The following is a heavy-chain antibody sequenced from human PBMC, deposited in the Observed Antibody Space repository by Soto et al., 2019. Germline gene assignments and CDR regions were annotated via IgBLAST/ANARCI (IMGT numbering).Heavy chain of an antibody. V-gene: IGHV1-3*04. J-gene: IGHJ5*02. Sequence: QVQLVQSGAEVKKPGASVKVACKASGITYTTYAIHWVRQAPGQGLEWMGWINTGNGNTRYSQRFQGRVTLNTDTSASTAYMDVSSLTSEDTAVYYCARAISGYVSWGQGTLITVSS. CDR2: INTGNGNT. CDR3: ARAISGYVS. CDR1: GITYTTYA. D-gene: IGHD5-12*01.